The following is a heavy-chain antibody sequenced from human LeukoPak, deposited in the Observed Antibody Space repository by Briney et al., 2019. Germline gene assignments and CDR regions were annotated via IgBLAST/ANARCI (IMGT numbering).Heavy chain of an antibody. CDR3: ARDPMAGTFRAFDS. Sequence: SETLSLTCAVSGGSISSYYWSWIRQPAGKGLEWIGRIYSRGSTNYNPSLQSRVTMSIDTSKNQISLKLNSVTAADTAVYYCARDPMAGTFRAFDSWGQGTTVTVSS. CDR2: IYSRGST. CDR1: GGSISSYY. D-gene: IGHD6-19*01. J-gene: IGHJ3*02. V-gene: IGHV4-4*07.